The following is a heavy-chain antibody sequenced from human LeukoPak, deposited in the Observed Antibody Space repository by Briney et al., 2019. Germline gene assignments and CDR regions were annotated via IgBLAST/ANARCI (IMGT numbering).Heavy chain of an antibody. CDR1: GFTFSTYV. CDR2: ISSNGDNT. Sequence: PGGSPRLSCSVSGFTFSTYVMHGVRQAPGKGLEYVSAISSNGDNTYYADSVKGRFTISRDNSKNTLYLQMSSLRADDTAVYYCVRGTGYWGQGTLVTVSS. CDR3: VRGTGY. J-gene: IGHJ4*02. V-gene: IGHV3-64D*06.